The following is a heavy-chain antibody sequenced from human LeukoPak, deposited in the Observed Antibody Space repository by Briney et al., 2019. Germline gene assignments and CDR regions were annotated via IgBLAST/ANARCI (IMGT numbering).Heavy chain of an antibody. CDR2: INHSGST. Sequence: SETLSLTCAVYGGSFSGYYWSWIRQPPGKGLEWIGEINHSGSTNYNPSLKSRVTISVDTSKNQFSLKLSSVTAADTAVYYCARRGGYYDFWSGYSPFDYWGQGTLVTVSS. J-gene: IGHJ4*02. D-gene: IGHD3-3*01. V-gene: IGHV4-34*01. CDR3: ARRGGYYDFWSGYSPFDY. CDR1: GGSFSGYY.